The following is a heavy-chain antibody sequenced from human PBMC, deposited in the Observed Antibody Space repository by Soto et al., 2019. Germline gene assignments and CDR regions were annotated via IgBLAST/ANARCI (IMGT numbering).Heavy chain of an antibody. CDR2: ISAYNGNT. J-gene: IGHJ6*02. V-gene: IGHV1-18*01. D-gene: IGHD3-3*01. CDR3: ATTNYDFWSGSGVGMDV. CDR1: GYTFTSYG. Sequence: QVQLVQSGAEVKKPGASVKVSCKASGYTFTSYGISWVRQAPGQGLEWMGWISAYNGNTNYAQKLQGRGTTNTATSTSTAYMELRSLRSDDTAVYYCATTNYDFWSGSGVGMDVWGQGTTVTVSS.